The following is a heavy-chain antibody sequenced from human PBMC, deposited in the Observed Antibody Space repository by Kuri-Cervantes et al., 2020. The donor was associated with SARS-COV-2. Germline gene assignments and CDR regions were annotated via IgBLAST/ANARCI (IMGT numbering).Heavy chain of an antibody. CDR3: ARERSGSYDY. V-gene: IGHV3-53*01. J-gene: IGHJ4*02. CDR2: IYSGGST. D-gene: IGHD1-26*01. CDR1: GFTFDDYG. Sequence: GGSLRLSCAASGFTFDDYGMSWVRQAPGKGLEWVSVIYSGGSTYYADSVKGRFTISRDNSKNTLYLQMNSLRAEDTAVYYCARERSGSYDYWGQGTLVTVSS.